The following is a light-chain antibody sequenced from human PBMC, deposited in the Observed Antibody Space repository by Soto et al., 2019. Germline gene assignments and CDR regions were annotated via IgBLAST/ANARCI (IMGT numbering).Light chain of an antibody. Sequence: QSALTQPASVSGSPGQSITISCAGTMRDVGAYNFVSWYQQFPGKAPKLMIYEVSNRPSGVSDRFSGSKSGNTASLIISGLRPEDEADYYCSSQTASATVLFGGGTKLTVL. J-gene: IGLJ2*01. CDR2: EVS. V-gene: IGLV2-14*01. CDR1: MRDVGAYNF. CDR3: SSQTASATVL.